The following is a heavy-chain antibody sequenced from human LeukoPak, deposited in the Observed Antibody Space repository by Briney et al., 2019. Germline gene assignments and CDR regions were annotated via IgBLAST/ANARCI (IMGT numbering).Heavy chain of an antibody. CDR3: ARTARVFDY. CDR2: TYTSGDT. CDR1: GYSITSVY. Sequence: SETLSLTCTVSGYSITSVYWSWLRQPPGKGLEVIGYTYTSGDTNYNPSLRSRVTMSLDASKNEVSLKMSSVTAADTAVYYCARTARVFDYWGQGILVTVSS. V-gene: IGHV4-4*09. J-gene: IGHJ4*02.